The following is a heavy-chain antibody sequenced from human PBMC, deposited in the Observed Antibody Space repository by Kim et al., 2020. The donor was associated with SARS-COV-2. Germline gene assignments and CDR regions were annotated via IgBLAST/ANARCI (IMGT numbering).Heavy chain of an antibody. D-gene: IGHD1-1*01. Sequence: YAQKFQGRVTMTRNTSISTAYMELSSLRSEDTAVYYCALRYMSVLNWFDPWGQGTLVTVSS. V-gene: IGHV1-8*01. J-gene: IGHJ5*02. CDR3: ALRYMSVLNWFDP.